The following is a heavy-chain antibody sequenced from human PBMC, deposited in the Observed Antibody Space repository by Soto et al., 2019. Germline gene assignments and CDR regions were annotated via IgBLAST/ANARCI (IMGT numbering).Heavy chain of an antibody. Sequence: QITLKESGPPLVKPTQTLTLTCSISGFSPSTSGVGVGWIRQPPGKSLEWLALIYWDDVQRYNPSLDTRLTIPKNNFRSQLVLPTTTIDPVDTAAYSCARGPCTGGTCYLFDYWGQGTLVTVSS. CDR3: ARGPCTGGTCYLFDY. CDR2: IYWDDVQ. CDR1: GFSPSTSGVG. V-gene: IGHV2-5*02. J-gene: IGHJ4*02. D-gene: IGHD2-15*01.